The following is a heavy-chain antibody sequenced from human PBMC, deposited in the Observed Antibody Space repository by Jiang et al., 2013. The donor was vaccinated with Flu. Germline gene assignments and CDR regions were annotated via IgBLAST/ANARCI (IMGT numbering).Heavy chain of an antibody. J-gene: IGHJ4*02. CDR3: AKDGPPEGQLWPNYFDY. CDR1: GFTFSSYA. V-gene: IGHV3-23*01. Sequence: VQLLESGGGLVQPGGSLRLSCAASGFTFSSYAMSWVRQAPGKGLEWVSAISGSGGSTYYADSVKGRFTISRDNSKNTLYLQMNSLRAEDTAVYYCAKDGPPEGQLWPNYFDYWGQGTLVTVSS. CDR2: ISGSGGST. D-gene: IGHD5-18*01.